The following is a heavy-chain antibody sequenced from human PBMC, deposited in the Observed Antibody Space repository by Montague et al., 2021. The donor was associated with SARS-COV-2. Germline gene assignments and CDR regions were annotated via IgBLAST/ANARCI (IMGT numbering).Heavy chain of an antibody. V-gene: IGHV3-23*01. J-gene: IGHJ4*02. CDR2: ISGSGGNT. Sequence: SVSLSCAASGFTFSSYAMSWVRQAPGKGLEWVSAISGSGGNTYYADSVKGRFTISRDNSKNTLYVQMNRLRAEDTAVYYCAKDTGRRNYFDYWGQGTLVTVSS. D-gene: IGHD4-11*01. CDR3: AKDTGRRNYFDY. CDR1: GFTFSSYA.